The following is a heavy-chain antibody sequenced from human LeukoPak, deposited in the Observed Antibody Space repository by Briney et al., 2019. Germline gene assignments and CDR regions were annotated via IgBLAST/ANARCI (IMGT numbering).Heavy chain of an antibody. V-gene: IGHV3-66*01. J-gene: IGHJ3*02. CDR2: TYSGGSS. Sequence: GGSLRLSCVASGLTVNSNYVSWVRQAPGKGLECVSLTYSGGSSYYADSVKGRFTISRDIPKNTLYLQMNSLRAEDTAVYYCARTPDAFDIWGQGTLATVSS. CDR1: GLTVNSNY. CDR3: ARTPDAFDI.